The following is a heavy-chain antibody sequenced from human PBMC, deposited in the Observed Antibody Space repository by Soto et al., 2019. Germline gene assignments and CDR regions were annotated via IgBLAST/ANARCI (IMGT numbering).Heavy chain of an antibody. J-gene: IGHJ3*02. CDR3: AHVIVGTTMSAFHI. V-gene: IGHV2-5*02. CDR1: GFSLSTSGVG. D-gene: IGHD1-26*01. Sequence: SGPTLVNPTQTLTLTCTFSGFSLSTSGVGVGWIRQPPGKALEWLAVIYWDDDKRYSPSLKSRLTITKDTSKNQVVLTMTNMDPVDTATYYCAHVIVGTTMSAFHIWGQGTMVTVSS. CDR2: IYWDDDK.